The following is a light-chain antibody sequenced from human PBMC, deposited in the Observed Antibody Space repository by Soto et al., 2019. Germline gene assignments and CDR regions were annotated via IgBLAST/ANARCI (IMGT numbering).Light chain of an antibody. J-gene: IGKJ4*01. Sequence: EIVMTQSPVALSVSPGERATLSCRASQAIRSDLAWYQQEPGQAPRLLISDVSTRATGIPARFNGSGSGTEFTLAISSLQFEDFAVYYCHQYNTWPVTFGGGTKVDIK. CDR1: QAIRSD. CDR2: DVS. CDR3: HQYNTWPVT. V-gene: IGKV3-15*01.